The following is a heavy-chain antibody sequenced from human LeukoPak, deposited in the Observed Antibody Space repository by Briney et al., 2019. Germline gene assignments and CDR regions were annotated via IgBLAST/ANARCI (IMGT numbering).Heavy chain of an antibody. D-gene: IGHD5-24*01. CDR3: AHSYIEMATFDF. CDR2: IYRRGRT. J-gene: IGHJ4*02. Sequence: GSLRLSCAVSGSPVSSNYMSWVRQAPGKGLEGVSVIYRRGRTYYADSVKGRFDISRDNSKNTLYLQMNGLRAEDTAVYYCAHSYIEMATFDFWGQGTLVTVSS. V-gene: IGHV3-53*01. CDR1: GSPVSSNY.